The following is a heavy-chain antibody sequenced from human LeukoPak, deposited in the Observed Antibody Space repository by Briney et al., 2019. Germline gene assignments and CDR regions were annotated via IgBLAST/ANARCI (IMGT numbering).Heavy chain of an antibody. D-gene: IGHD3-3*01. CDR2: INHSGST. Sequence: SETLSLTCTVSGGSISSSSYYWSWIRQPPGKGLEWIGEINHSGSTKHNPSLKSRVTISVDTSKNQFSLKLSSVTAADTAVYYCARARVRPFSPITIFGVVRNYYYMDVWGKGTTVTVSS. J-gene: IGHJ6*03. CDR1: GGSISSSSYY. V-gene: IGHV4-39*07. CDR3: ARARVRPFSPITIFGVVRNYYYMDV.